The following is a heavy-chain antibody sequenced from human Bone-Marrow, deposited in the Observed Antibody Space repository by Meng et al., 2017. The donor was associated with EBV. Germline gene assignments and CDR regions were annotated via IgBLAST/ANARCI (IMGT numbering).Heavy chain of an antibody. J-gene: IGHJ4*02. CDR3: ARGGNRELHFDY. V-gene: IGHV1-69*01. CDR1: GGTFSSYA. D-gene: IGHD1-14*01. Sequence: QVQVVQSGAGVKKPGSSVKVSCKASGGTFSSYAISWVRQAPGQGLEWMGGIIPIFGTANYAQKFRGRVTITADESTSTAYMELSSLRSEDTAVYYCARGGNRELHFDYWGQGTLVTVSS. CDR2: IIPIFGTA.